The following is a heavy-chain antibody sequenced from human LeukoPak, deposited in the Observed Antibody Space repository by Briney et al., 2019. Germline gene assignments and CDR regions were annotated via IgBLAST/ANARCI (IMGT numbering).Heavy chain of an antibody. CDR3: ARDSGDYVWYFDL. CDR2: ISYDGSNK. Sequence: GGSLRLSCAASGFTFSSYAMHWVRQAPGKGLEWVAVISYDGSNKYYADSVKGRFTISRDNSKNTLYLQMNSLRAEDTAVYYCARDSGDYVWYFDLWGRGTLVTVSS. CDR1: GFTFSSYA. D-gene: IGHD4-17*01. V-gene: IGHV3-30*04. J-gene: IGHJ2*01.